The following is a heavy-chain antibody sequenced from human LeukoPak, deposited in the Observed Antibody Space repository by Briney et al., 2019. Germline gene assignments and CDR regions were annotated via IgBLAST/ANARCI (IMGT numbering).Heavy chain of an antibody. CDR1: GGSISNYY. CDR2: IYYSGST. CDR3: ASSSLYSSSWYFGAFDI. J-gene: IGHJ3*02. D-gene: IGHD6-13*01. V-gene: IGHV4-59*01. Sequence: SETLSLTCTVSGGSISNYYWSWIRQPPGKGLEWIGYIYYSGSTSYNPSLKSRVTISVDTSKNQFSLKLSSVTAADTAVYYCASSSLYSSSWYFGAFDIWGQGTMVTVSS.